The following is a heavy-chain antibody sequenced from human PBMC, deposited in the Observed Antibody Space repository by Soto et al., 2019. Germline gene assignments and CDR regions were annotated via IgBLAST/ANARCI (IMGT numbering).Heavy chain of an antibody. V-gene: IGHV3-30*18. J-gene: IGHJ4*02. D-gene: IGHD3-16*02. Sequence: QVQLVESGGGVVQPGRSLRLSCAASGFTFCSYAMHWVRQAPGKGLEWVAVISYDGSDKYYADSVKGRFTISRDNSKNTLNLQKNSLRADDTAVYYCAKALGELSPESYDYWGQGTLITVSS. CDR2: ISYDGSDK. CDR1: GFTFCSYA. CDR3: AKALGELSPESYDY.